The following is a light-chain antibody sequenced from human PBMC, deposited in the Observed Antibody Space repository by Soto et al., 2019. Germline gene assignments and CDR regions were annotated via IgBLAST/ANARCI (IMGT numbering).Light chain of an antibody. CDR3: QQRSNCAIT. CDR2: DAS. Sequence: EIVLTQSPATLSLSPGERATLSCRASQSVSSYLAWYQQKPGQAPRLLIYDASNRATGTPARFSGSGSGTDFTLTISSLEHEDFAVYYCQQRSNCAITFGQGTRLEIK. CDR1: QSVSSY. J-gene: IGKJ5*01. V-gene: IGKV3-11*01.